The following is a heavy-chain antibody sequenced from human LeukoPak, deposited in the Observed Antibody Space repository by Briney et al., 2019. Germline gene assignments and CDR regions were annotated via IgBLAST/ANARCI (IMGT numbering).Heavy chain of an antibody. CDR1: GGSISSSSYY. D-gene: IGHD1-26*01. J-gene: IGHJ4*02. CDR3: ARQWSERRELPFYFDY. Sequence: SETLSLTCTVSGGSISSSSYYWGWIRQPPGQGLEWIGSIYYSGSTYYNPSLKSRVTISVDTSKNQFSLKLSSVTAADTAVYYCARQWSERRELPFYFDYWGQGTLVTVSS. V-gene: IGHV4-39*01. CDR2: IYYSGST.